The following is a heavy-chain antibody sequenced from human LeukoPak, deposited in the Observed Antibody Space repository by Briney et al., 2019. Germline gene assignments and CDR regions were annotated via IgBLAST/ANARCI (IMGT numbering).Heavy chain of an antibody. CDR1: GFTFSYYW. CDR3: ARVQSYSFDY. D-gene: IGHD3-10*01. Sequence: PGGSLRLSCAASGFTFSYYWMTWVRQAPGKRLEWVANIKQDGNEKYYVDSVKGRFTISRGNAKNSLYLQMNSLRAEDTAVYYCARVQSYSFDYWGQGTLVTVSS. J-gene: IGHJ4*02. CDR2: IKQDGNEK. V-gene: IGHV3-7*01.